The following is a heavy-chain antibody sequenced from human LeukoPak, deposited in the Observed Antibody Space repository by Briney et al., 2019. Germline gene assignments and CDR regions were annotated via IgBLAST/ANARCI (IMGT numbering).Heavy chain of an antibody. CDR1: GFTFSSYA. CDR3: ALPAATYYYYYYMDV. D-gene: IGHD2-2*01. J-gene: IGHJ6*03. Sequence: GGSLRLSCAASGFTFSSYAMSWVRQAPGKGLEWVSAISGSGGSTYYADSVKGRFTISRDNSRNTLYLQMNSLRAEDTAVYYCALPAATYYYYYYMDVWGKGTTVTVSS. CDR2: ISGSGGST. V-gene: IGHV3-23*01.